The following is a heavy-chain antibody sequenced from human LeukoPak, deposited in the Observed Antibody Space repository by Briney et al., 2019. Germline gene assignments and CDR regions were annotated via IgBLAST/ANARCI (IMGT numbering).Heavy chain of an antibody. CDR1: GGSINSGDYY. CDR2: IYTSGIT. Sequence: SETLSLTCTVSGGSINSGDYYWSWIRQPAGKPLEWIGRIYTSGITIYKSSLESRVTISIDTSKNWFSLKLNSVTASDTAVYYCARLVDRLMFDYWGQGTQVTVSS. CDR3: ARLVDRLMFDY. D-gene: IGHD2-21*02. J-gene: IGHJ4*02. V-gene: IGHV4-61*02.